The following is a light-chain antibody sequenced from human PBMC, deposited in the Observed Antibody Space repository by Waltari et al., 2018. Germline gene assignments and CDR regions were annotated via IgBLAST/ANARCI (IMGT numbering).Light chain of an antibody. J-gene: IGKJ2*01. CDR2: DAS. CDR1: QSVSSN. Sequence: EIVLTQSPATLSLSPGDGATLSCRASQSVSSNLAWYQQKPGQAPRLLIYDASNRATGIPARFNGSGSGTDFTLTISRLEPDDFAVYYCQQRSNWPPYTFGQGTKLEIK. CDR3: QQRSNWPPYT. V-gene: IGKV3-11*01.